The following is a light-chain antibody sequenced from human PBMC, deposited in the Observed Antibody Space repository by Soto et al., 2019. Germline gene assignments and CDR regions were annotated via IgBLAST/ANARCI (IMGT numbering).Light chain of an antibody. CDR1: SSAVAGYNY. Sequence: QSALTQPPSASGSPGQSVTISCTGTSSAVAGYNYVSWYQQHPGKAPKLMIYEVNKRPSGVPDRFSGSKSGTTASLTVSGLQAEDEADYYCAAWDDSLRGWVFGGGTKLTVL. CDR3: AAWDDSLRGWV. J-gene: IGLJ3*02. V-gene: IGLV2-8*01. CDR2: EVN.